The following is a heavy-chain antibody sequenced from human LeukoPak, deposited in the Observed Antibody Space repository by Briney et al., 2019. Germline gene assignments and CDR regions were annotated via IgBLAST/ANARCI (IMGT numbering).Heavy chain of an antibody. CDR1: GGSISSYY. D-gene: IGHD2-15*01. CDR2: IYYSGST. CDR3: ARGYCSGGSCYGVDY. J-gene: IGHJ4*02. Sequence: PSETLSLTCTVSGGSISSYYWSWIRQPPGKGLEWIGYIYYSGSTNYNPSLKSRVTISVDTSKNQFSLKLSSVTAADTAVYYCARGYCSGGSCYGVDYWGQGTLVTVSS. V-gene: IGHV4-59*01.